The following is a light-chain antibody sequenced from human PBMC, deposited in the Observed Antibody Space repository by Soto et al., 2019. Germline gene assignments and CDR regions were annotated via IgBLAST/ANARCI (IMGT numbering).Light chain of an antibody. Sequence: NVLTQSPGTLSLSPGQTATLACRASLPVRDNFLAWYQQKPGQTPRVLIYDVSTRATGVPDRFSGSGSATDFTLTISRLEPGDSAVDFCHRYHSSPTFGQGTRVEIK. CDR2: DVS. V-gene: IGKV3-20*01. CDR1: LPVRDNF. CDR3: HRYHSSPT. J-gene: IGKJ1*01.